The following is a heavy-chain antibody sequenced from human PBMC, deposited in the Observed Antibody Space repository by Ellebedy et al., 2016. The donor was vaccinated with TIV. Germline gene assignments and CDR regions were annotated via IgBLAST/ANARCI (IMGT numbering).Heavy chain of an antibody. CDR1: GFTFNSYW. CDR2: INQDGSRI. Sequence: GESLKISCAASGFTFNSYWMSWVRQAPGKGPEWVANINQDGSRIYYVDSVKGRFTISRDNAKNSVYLRMNTLRVEDTAVYHCVRDGAYGDYSPGYYGMDVWGQGTTVTVSS. V-gene: IGHV3-7*03. J-gene: IGHJ6*02. D-gene: IGHD3-22*01. CDR3: VRDGAYGDYSPGYYGMDV.